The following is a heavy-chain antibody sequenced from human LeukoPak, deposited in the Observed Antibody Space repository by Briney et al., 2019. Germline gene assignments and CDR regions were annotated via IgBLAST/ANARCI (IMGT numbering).Heavy chain of an antibody. CDR2: IYYSGST. J-gene: IGHJ6*03. V-gene: IGHV4-39*01. Sequence: SETLSLTCTVSGGSISSSSYYWGWTRQPPGKGLEWIGSIYYSGSTYSNPSLQSRVTISVDTSKNQFSLKLNSVTAADTAVYYCASFYCSGGSCYQYYSYYYMDVWGKGTTVTISS. CDR3: ASFYCSGGSCYQYYSYYYMDV. CDR1: GGSISSSSYY. D-gene: IGHD2-15*01.